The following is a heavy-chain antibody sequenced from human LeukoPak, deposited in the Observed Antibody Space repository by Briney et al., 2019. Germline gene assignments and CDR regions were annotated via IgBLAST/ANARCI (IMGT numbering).Heavy chain of an antibody. CDR3: ARDWSEGSSGWYYYGMDV. CDR1: GFTFSSYA. D-gene: IGHD6-19*01. Sequence: PGRSLRLSCAASGFTFSSYAMHWVRQAPGKGLEWVAVISYDGSNKYYADSVKGRFTISRDNSKNTLYLQMNSLRAEDTAVYYCARDWSEGSSGWYYYGMDVWGKGTTVTVSS. J-gene: IGHJ6*04. CDR2: ISYDGSNK. V-gene: IGHV3-30-3*01.